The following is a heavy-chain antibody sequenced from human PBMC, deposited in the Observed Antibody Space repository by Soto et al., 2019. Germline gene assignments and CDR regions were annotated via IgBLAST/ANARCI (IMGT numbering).Heavy chain of an antibody. CDR1: GDTDTNYV. CDR3: EAEMTFGKLSVV. Sequence: QVQLVQSGAEVKKHGSSVKVSCKASGDTDTNYVISWVRQAPGQGLEWMGGIFPKFGTTYSPQKLQDRLTITADERTSTVYMQLSSLRLDDTAVYYCEAEMTFGKLSVVWGQGTTVTVSS. J-gene: IGHJ6*02. V-gene: IGHV1-69*01. D-gene: IGHD3-16*02. CDR2: IFPKFGTT.